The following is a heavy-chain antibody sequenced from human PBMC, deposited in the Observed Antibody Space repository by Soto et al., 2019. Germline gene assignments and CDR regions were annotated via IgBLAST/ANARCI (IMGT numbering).Heavy chain of an antibody. Sequence: QVQLVQSGAEVKKPGASVKVSCKVSGSTFTTSYLHWVRQAPGQGLEWMGKINPNDGTTRYAQSLKGRRSMTRDTSTSTVYMELRSLGSEDSARYFCARIRAPYGPRKFLESWGQGTLVTVSS. J-gene: IGHJ4*02. D-gene: IGHD2-21*01. V-gene: IGHV1-46*04. CDR2: INPNDGTT. CDR3: ARIRAPYGPRKFLES. CDR1: GSTFTTSY.